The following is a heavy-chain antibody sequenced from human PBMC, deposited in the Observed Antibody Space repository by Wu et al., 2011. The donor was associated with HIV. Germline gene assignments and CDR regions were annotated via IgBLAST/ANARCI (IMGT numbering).Heavy chain of an antibody. CDR2: VDPEDGET. D-gene: IGHD5-24*01. V-gene: IGHV1-24*01. J-gene: IGHJ4*02. CDR3: ATMATIFXLSN. CDR1: GYTLTELS. Sequence: VQLVQSGAEVKKPGASVKVSCKVSGYTLTELSMHWVRQAPGKGLEWMGFVDPEDGETKYAEKFQGRVTITADTSTDTAYMELSSLTSEDTAVYYCATMATIFXLSNWGQGTLVTVSS.